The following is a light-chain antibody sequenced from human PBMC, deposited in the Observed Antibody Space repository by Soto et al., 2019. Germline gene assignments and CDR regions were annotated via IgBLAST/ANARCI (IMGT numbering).Light chain of an antibody. CDR3: QQTFSVPPT. Sequence: DMRMTQSPSSLSVSVGDRVTITCRAGQNIDNYVNWYQQRPGDAPKLLIYAASTLQTGVPSRFTGSGYGTDFTLTISSLQPEDYATYYCQQTFSVPPTFGQGTTLEIK. V-gene: IGKV1-39*01. CDR1: QNIDNY. CDR2: AAS. J-gene: IGKJ2*01.